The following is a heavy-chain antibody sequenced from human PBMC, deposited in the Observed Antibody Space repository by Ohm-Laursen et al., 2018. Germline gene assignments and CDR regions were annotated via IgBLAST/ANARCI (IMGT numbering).Heavy chain of an antibody. Sequence: SDTLSLTCTVSGGSISSYFWNWIRQPPGKGLEWIGDIYHSGSTNYNPSLKSRVTISVDTSKNQFSLKLTSVTAADTAVYYCARDLIAYCPTTSCDNFGMDVWGQGTTVTVSS. J-gene: IGHJ6*02. D-gene: IGHD2-2*01. CDR3: ARDLIAYCPTTSCDNFGMDV. CDR1: GGSISSYF. CDR2: IYHSGST. V-gene: IGHV4-59*01.